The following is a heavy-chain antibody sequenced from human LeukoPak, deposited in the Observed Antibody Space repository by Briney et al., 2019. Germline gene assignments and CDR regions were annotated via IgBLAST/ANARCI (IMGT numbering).Heavy chain of an antibody. CDR1: GLTFSSYG. J-gene: IGHJ3*02. CDR2: ISYDGSNK. V-gene: IGHV3-30*18. D-gene: IGHD2-15*01. CDR3: AKSMGYYDAFDI. Sequence: GGSPRLSCAASGLTFSSYGMHWIRQAPGKGLEWVGVISYDGSNKYYADSVKGRFTISRDNSKNTLYLQMNSLRAEDTAVYYCAKSMGYYDAFDIWGQGTMVTVSS.